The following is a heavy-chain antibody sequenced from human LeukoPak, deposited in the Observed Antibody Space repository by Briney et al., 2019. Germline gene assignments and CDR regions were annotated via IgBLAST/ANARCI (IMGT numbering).Heavy chain of an antibody. J-gene: IGHJ6*02. Sequence: GGSLRLSCAASGFTFNSYAMSWVRQAPGRGLEWVSVISGSGDRTYYADSVKGRFTISRDNSKNTLYRQMNSLRAEDTAVYYCARDQASITMVRGVILYYYYYGMDVWGQGTTVTVSS. CDR1: GFTFNSYA. V-gene: IGHV3-23*01. CDR3: ARDQASITMVRGVILYYYYYGMDV. D-gene: IGHD3-10*01. CDR2: ISGSGDRT.